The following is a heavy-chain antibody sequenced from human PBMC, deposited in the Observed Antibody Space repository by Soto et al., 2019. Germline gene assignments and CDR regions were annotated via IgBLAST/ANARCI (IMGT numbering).Heavy chain of an antibody. CDR2: IYYSGST. J-gene: IGHJ4*02. CDR3: ASTTAAIRFAFDY. Sequence: SETLSLTCTVSPGSISGSYWSWIRQPPGKGLDWIGYIYYSGSTHYNPSLKSRVTISVDTSKNQFSLKRRSVTAADTAVYYCASTTAAIRFAFDYWGRGSLVTVCS. D-gene: IGHD2-2*02. CDR1: PGSISGSY. V-gene: IGHV4-59*01.